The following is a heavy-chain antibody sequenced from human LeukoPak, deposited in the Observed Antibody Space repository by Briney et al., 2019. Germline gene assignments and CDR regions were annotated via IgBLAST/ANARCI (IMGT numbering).Heavy chain of an antibody. Sequence: GSLRLSCAASGFTFSSYSMNWVRQAPGKGLEWVSSISSSSSYIYYADSVKGRFTISRDNTRNTLYLQMNSLRVVDTAVYYCARRNAMDVWGQGTTVIVFS. CDR2: ISSSSSYI. CDR3: ARRNAMDV. V-gene: IGHV3-21*01. CDR1: GFTFSSYS. J-gene: IGHJ6*02.